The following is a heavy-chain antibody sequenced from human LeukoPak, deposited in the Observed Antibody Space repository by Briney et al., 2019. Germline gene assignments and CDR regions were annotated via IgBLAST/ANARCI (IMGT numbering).Heavy chain of an antibody. D-gene: IGHD6-19*01. CDR2: IKQDGSEK. CDR1: GFTIGAYY. V-gene: IGHV3-7*03. Sequence: GGSLRLSCAASGFTIGAYYMTWVRQAPGKGLEWVANIKQDGSEKYYVDSVKGRFTISRDNANNSLYLQMNSLRAEDTAVYYCARMSGIAVAAIWISYFDYWGQGTLVTVSS. CDR3: ARMSGIAVAAIWISYFDY. J-gene: IGHJ4*02.